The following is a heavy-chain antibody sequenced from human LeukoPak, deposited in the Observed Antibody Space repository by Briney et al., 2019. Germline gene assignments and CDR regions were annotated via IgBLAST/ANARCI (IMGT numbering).Heavy chain of an antibody. CDR1: GYSISSGYY. CDR2: IYYSGST. D-gene: IGHD2-21*02. V-gene: IGHV4-38-2*02. Sequence: PSETLSLTCTVSGYSISSGYYWGWIRQPPGKGLEWIGSIYYSGSTYYNPSLKSRVTISVDTSKNQFSLKLSSVTAADTAVYYCARQAYCGGDCFEYFQHWGQGTLVTVSS. J-gene: IGHJ1*01. CDR3: ARQAYCGGDCFEYFQH.